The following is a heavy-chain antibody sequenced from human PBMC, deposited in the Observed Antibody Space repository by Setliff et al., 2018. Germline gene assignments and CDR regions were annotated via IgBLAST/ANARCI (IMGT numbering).Heavy chain of an antibody. V-gene: IGHV1-69*05. D-gene: IGHD3-22*01. J-gene: IGHJ4*02. CDR3: ARINFYVSSGYYYAPDY. CDR2: IIPVFRTA. Sequence: ASVKVSCKASGGTFRTDGFSWVRQAPGQGLEWMGRIIPVFRTANYPQKFLGRVTVTTDTSTGTAYMELGSLTSDDTAIYYCARINFYVSSGYYYAPDYWGPGTLVTVSS. CDR1: GGTFRTDG.